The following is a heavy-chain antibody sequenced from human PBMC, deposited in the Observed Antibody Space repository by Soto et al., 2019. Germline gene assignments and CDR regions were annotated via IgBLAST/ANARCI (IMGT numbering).Heavy chain of an antibody. CDR2: ISAYNGNT. D-gene: IGHD6-6*01. CDR1: GYTFTSYG. Sequence: ASVKVSCKASGYTFTSYGISWVRQAPGQGLEWMGWISAYNGNTNYAQKLQGRVTMTTDTSTSTACMELRSLRSDDTAVYYCARFTSSSLVDYWGQGTLVTVSS. V-gene: IGHV1-18*01. J-gene: IGHJ4*02. CDR3: ARFTSSSLVDY.